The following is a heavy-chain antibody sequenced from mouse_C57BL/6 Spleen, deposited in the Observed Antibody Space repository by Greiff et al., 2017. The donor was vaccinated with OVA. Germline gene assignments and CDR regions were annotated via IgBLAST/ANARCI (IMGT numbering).Heavy chain of an antibody. D-gene: IGHD1-1*01. CDR1: GYTFTDYY. CDR3: ARERAYGSRGNFDY. Sequence: VQLQQPGPELVKPGASVKISCKASGYTFTDYYMNWVKQSHGKSLEWIGDINPNNGGTSYNQKFKGKATLTVDKSSSTAYMELRSLTSEDSAVYYCARERAYGSRGNFDYWGQGTTLTVSS. J-gene: IGHJ2*01. CDR2: INPNNGGT. V-gene: IGHV1-26*01.